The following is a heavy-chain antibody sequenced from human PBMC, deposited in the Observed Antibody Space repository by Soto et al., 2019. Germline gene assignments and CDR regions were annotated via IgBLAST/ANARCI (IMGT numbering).Heavy chain of an antibody. CDR3: ARGPMDILTGPQPLIDY. D-gene: IGHD3-9*01. Sequence: LSLTCTVSGGSISSGGYYWSWIRQHPGKGLEWIGYIYYSGSTYYNPSLKSRVTISVDTSKNQFSLKLSSVTAADTAVYYCARGPMDILTGPQPLIDYWGQGTLVTVSS. V-gene: IGHV4-31*03. J-gene: IGHJ4*02. CDR1: GGSISSGGYY. CDR2: IYYSGST.